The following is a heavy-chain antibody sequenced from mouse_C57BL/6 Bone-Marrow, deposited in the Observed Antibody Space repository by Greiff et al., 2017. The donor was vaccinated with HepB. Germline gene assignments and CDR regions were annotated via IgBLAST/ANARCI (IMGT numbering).Heavy chain of an antibody. V-gene: IGHV14-4*01. Sequence: LQQSGAELVRPGASVKLSCTASGFNIKDDYMHWVKQRPEQGLEWIGWIDPENGDTEYASKFQGKATITADTSSNTAYLQLSSLTSEDTAVYYCTTGLRNFDYWGQGTTLTVSS. CDR3: TTGLRNFDY. CDR1: GFNIKDDY. CDR2: IDPENGDT. D-gene: IGHD2-2*01. J-gene: IGHJ2*01.